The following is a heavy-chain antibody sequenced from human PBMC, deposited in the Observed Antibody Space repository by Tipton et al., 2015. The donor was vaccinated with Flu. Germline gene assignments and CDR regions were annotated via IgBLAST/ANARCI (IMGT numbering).Heavy chain of an antibody. CDR3: ARDPGSRMFDP. V-gene: IGHV4-59*12. Sequence: TLSLTCTVSGGSISYYYWSWIRQPPGKGLEWIGYIYYSGSTNYNPSLKSRVTISVDTSKNQFSLNLSSVTAADTAVYYCARDPGSRMFDPWGQGTLVTVSS. CDR1: GGSISYYY. J-gene: IGHJ5*02. CDR2: IYYSGST. D-gene: IGHD6-13*01.